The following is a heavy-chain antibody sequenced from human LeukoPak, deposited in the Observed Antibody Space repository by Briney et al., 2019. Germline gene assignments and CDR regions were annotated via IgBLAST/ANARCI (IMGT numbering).Heavy chain of an antibody. CDR2: IYHSGST. D-gene: IGHD3-10*01. CDR3: ASVHYYGSGSRGDY. V-gene: IGHV4-4*02. Sequence: SGTLSLTCAVSGGSISSSNWWSWVRQPPGKGLEWIGEIYHSGSTNYNPSLKSRVTVSVDKSKNQFSLKLSSVTAADTAVYYCASVHYYGSGSRGDYWGQGTLVTVSS. CDR1: GGSISSSNW. J-gene: IGHJ4*02.